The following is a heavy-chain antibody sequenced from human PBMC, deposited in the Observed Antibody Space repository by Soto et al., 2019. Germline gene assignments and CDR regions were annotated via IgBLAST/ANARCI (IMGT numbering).Heavy chain of an antibody. V-gene: IGHV3-53*02. CDR2: IYSNGDT. Sequence: EVQLVETGGGLIQPGGSLRLSCAASGFSVGSNYMTWVRQSPGKGLEWVSLIYSNGDTDYADSVKGRLSISRDNLKNTLYLKMNNLRAEDRVVYHCARKSDSCCVPEADDVWGRGTLVTVSS. J-gene: IGHJ4*02. D-gene: IGHD2-15*01. CDR3: ARKSDSCCVPEADDV. CDR1: GFSVGSNY.